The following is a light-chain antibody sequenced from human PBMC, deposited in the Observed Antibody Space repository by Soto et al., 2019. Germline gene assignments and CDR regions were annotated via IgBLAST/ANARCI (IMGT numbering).Light chain of an antibody. J-gene: IGLJ1*01. V-gene: IGLV2-11*01. CDR3: CSYAGTYSFYV. CDR1: SDDVGAYHY. Sequence: QSALTQPRSMSGSPGQSVTISCTGTSDDVGAYHYVSWYQHHPGKAPKLIIYDVSERPSGVPDRFSGSKSGNTASLTISGLXPEDEAEYYCCSYAGTYSFYVFGTGTKVTLL. CDR2: DVS.